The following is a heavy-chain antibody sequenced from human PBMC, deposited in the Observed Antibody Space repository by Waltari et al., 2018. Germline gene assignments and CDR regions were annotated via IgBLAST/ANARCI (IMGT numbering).Heavy chain of an antibody. CDR2: FYFDGYS. V-gene: IGHV4-34*01. CDR1: EGSFAGYL. J-gene: IGHJ5*01. D-gene: IGHD3-10*01. CDR3: ARGNYHDSPRLDW. Sequence: QVHLHQWGAGLVKPSETLSLTCAVIEGSFAGYLWTWVRQCPGKGLEWIGEFYFDGYSSYSATVRSRVTISLYTSKNHFSLQMTAVTAADTAVYFCARGNYHDSPRLDWLGHGNLVTVTS.